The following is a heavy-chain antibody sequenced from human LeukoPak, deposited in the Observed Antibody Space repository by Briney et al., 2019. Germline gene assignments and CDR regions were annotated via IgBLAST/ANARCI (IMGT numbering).Heavy chain of an antibody. D-gene: IGHD2-15*01. J-gene: IGHJ4*02. Sequence: GGSLRLSCAASGFTFSDYYMSWIRQAPGKGLEWVSYISSSGSTIYYADSVKGRFTISRDNAKNSLYLQMNSLRAEDTAVYYCAREACSGGSCYSFSGPHYFDYWGRGTLVTVSS. V-gene: IGHV3-11*01. CDR3: AREACSGGSCYSFSGPHYFDY. CDR1: GFTFSDYY. CDR2: ISSSGSTI.